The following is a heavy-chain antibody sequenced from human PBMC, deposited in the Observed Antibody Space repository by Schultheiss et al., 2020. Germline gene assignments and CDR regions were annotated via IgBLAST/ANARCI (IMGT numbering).Heavy chain of an antibody. CDR2: INHSGST. Sequence: SETLSLTCAVSGGSISSSNWWSWIRQPPGKGLEWIGEINHSGSTNYNPSLKSRVTISVDTSKNQFSLKLSSVTAADTAVYYCARALPSIYGSGYYYYYGMDVWGQGTTVTVSS. V-gene: IGHV4-4*02. J-gene: IGHJ6*02. CDR1: GGSISSSNW. CDR3: ARALPSIYGSGYYYYYGMDV. D-gene: IGHD3-10*01.